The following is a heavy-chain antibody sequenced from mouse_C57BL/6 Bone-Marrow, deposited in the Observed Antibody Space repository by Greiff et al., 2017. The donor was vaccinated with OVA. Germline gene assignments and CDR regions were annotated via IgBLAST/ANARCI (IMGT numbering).Heavy chain of an antibody. CDR3: ARDVGRKDYAMDY. CDR2: IRNKANGYTT. V-gene: IGHV7-3*01. CDR1: GFTFTDYY. Sequence: EVKLVESGGGLVQPGGSLSLSCAASGFTFTDYYMSWVRQPPGKALEWLGFIRNKANGYTTEYSASVKGRFTISRDNSQSILYLQMNALRAEDSATYYCARDVGRKDYAMDYWGQGTSVTVSS. D-gene: IGHD4-1*01. J-gene: IGHJ4*01.